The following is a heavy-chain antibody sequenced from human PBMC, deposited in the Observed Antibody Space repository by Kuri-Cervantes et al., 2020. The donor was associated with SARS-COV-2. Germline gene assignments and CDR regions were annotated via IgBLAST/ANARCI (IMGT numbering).Heavy chain of an antibody. J-gene: IGHJ4*02. V-gene: IGHV3-48*01. D-gene: IGHD3-22*01. CDR3: ARAGDITMIVEYYFDY. CDR1: GFTFSSYS. CDR2: ISRSSSTI. Sequence: GESLKISCAASGFTFSSYSMNWVRQAPGKGLEWVSYISRSSSTIYYADSVKGRFTISRDNAKNSLYLQMNSLRAEDTAVYYCARAGDITMIVEYYFDYWGQGTLVTVSS.